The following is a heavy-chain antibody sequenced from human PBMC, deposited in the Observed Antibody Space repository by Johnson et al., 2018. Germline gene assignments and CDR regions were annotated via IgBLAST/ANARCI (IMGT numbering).Heavy chain of an antibody. CDR2: ISWSSAGI. D-gene: IGHD6-6*01. J-gene: IGHJ6*02. V-gene: IGHV3-9*01. CDR3: ARAWVSGGSSNPYYYYGMDV. Sequence: VQLVESGGGLVQPGGSLRLSCAASGFTFDESAMHWVRQPPRKGLEWVSGISWSSAGIGYADSVKGRFTISRDNAKNSLYLQMNSLRAEDTAVYYCARAWVSGGSSNPYYYYGMDVWGQGTTVTVSS. CDR1: GFTFDESA.